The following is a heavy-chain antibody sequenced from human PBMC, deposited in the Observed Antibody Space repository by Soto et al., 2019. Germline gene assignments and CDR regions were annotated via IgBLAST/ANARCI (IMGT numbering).Heavy chain of an antibody. CDR3: AKDLNSSGWYRWFDP. J-gene: IGHJ5*02. V-gene: IGHV3-30*18. CDR1: GFTFSSYG. Sequence: QVQLVESGGGVVQPGRSLRLSCAASGFTFSSYGMHWVRQAPGKGLEWVAVISYDGSNKYYADSVKGRFTISRDNSKNTLYLQMNSLRAEDTAVYYCAKDLNSSGWYRWFDPWGQGTLVTVSS. D-gene: IGHD6-19*01. CDR2: ISYDGSNK.